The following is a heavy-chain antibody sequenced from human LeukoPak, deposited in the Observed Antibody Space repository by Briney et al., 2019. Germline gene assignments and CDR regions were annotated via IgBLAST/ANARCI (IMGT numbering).Heavy chain of an antibody. Sequence: PSETLSLTCTVSGGSISSYYWSWIRQPAGKGLEWIGRIYTSGSTNYNPSLKSRVTMSVDTSKNQFSLKLSSVTAADTAVYYCARGLAYSYGSDLPYYYYYMDVWGKGTTVTVSS. CDR2: IYTSGST. CDR1: GGSISSYY. J-gene: IGHJ6*03. D-gene: IGHD5-18*01. V-gene: IGHV4-4*07. CDR3: ARGLAYSYGSDLPYYYYYMDV.